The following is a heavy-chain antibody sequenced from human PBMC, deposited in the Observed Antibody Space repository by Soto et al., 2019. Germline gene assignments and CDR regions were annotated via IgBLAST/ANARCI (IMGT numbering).Heavy chain of an antibody. CDR2: IYHSGST. D-gene: IGHD6-13*01. CDR3: ARGYSSSWYYFDY. V-gene: IGHV4-4*02. J-gene: IGHJ4*02. CDR1: GACISTSHW. Sequence: QVQLQESGPGLVKPSGTLSLTCAVSGACISTSHWWSWVRQPPGKGLEWIGEIYHSGSTNYNPSLKSRVSISVDKSKNQFSLKLSSVTAADTVVFYCARGYSSSWYYFDYWGQGALVTVSS.